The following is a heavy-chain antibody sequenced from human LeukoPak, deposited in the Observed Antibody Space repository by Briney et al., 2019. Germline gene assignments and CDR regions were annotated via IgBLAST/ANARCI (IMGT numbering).Heavy chain of an antibody. CDR3: AREVYCSGGSCYSRTHTHWFDP. V-gene: IGHV4-31*03. D-gene: IGHD2-15*01. CDR2: IYYSGST. J-gene: IGHJ5*02. Sequence: SETLSLTCTVSGGSISSGGYYWSWIRQHPGKGLEWIGYIYYSGSTYYNPSLKSRVTISVDTSKNQFSLKLSSVTAADTAVYYCAREVYCSGGSCYSRTHTHWFDPWGQGTLVTVSS. CDR1: GGSISSGGYY.